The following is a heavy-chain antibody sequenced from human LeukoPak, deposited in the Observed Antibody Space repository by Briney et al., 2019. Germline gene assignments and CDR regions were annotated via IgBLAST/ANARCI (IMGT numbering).Heavy chain of an antibody. Sequence: PSETLSLTCTVSGGSISSSSYYWGWIRQPPGKGLEWIGSIYYSGSTYYNPSLKSRVTISVDTSKNQFSLKLGSVTAADTAVYYCARTVAGTNYYYMDVWGKGTTVTVSS. CDR1: GGSISSSSYY. V-gene: IGHV4-39*07. J-gene: IGHJ6*03. CDR2: IYYSGST. D-gene: IGHD6-19*01. CDR3: ARTVAGTNYYYMDV.